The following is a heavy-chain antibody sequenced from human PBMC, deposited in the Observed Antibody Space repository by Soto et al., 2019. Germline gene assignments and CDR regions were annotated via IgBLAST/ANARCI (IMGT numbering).Heavy chain of an antibody. CDR2: IDPRDSYT. Sequence: PGESLKISCTGFGYTFTTFWISWVRQMPGRGLEWMGRIDPRDSYTNYSTSFQGHVTISVDKSISTAYLQWGSLKASDTAMYYCARLYCSSSTCDSWFDPWGQGTLVTVSS. J-gene: IGHJ5*02. CDR1: GYTFTTFW. CDR3: ARLYCSSSTCDSWFDP. V-gene: IGHV5-10-1*01. D-gene: IGHD2-2*01.